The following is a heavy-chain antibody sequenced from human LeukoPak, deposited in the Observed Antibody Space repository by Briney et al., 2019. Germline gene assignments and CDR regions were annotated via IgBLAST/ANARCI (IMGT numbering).Heavy chain of an antibody. CDR3: ARDSDDTTMGPGY. Sequence: GASVKVSCKASGYTFTSYYMHWVRQDPGQRLEWMGIINPSGGSTSYAQKFQGRVTMPRDMSTSTVYMELSSLRSEDTAVYYCARDSDDTTMGPGYWGQGTLVTVSS. CDR2: INPSGGST. D-gene: IGHD5-18*01. CDR1: GYTFTSYY. V-gene: IGHV1-46*01. J-gene: IGHJ4*02.